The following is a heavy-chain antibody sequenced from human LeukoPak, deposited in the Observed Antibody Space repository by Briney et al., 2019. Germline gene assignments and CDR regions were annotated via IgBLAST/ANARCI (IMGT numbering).Heavy chain of an antibody. CDR2: ISGSGGST. V-gene: IGHV3-23*01. Sequence: GGSLRLSCAASGFTFSNAWMSWVRQALGKGLEWVSAISGSGGSTYYADSVKGRFTISRDNSKNTLYLQMNSLRAEDTAVYYCAKDRYYGSGSYSKALDYWGQGTLVTVSS. J-gene: IGHJ4*02. D-gene: IGHD3-10*01. CDR1: GFTFSNAW. CDR3: AKDRYYGSGSYSKALDY.